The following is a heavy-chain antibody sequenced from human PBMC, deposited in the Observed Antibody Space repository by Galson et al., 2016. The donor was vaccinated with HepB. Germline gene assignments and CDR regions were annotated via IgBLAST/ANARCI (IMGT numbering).Heavy chain of an antibody. D-gene: IGHD5/OR15-5a*01. CDR3: ARGPPADANIESTKGVDY. J-gene: IGHJ4*02. CDR1: GFNINSYN. V-gene: IGHV3-21*01. CDR2: INSRSTHR. Sequence: SLRLSCAASGFNINSYNMIWVRQAPGKGLEWVSSINSRSTHRSHADSVKGRFTMSRDNAKNSLILQMNSLRLEDTAVYYCARGPPADANIESTKGVDYWGRGTLVTVSS.